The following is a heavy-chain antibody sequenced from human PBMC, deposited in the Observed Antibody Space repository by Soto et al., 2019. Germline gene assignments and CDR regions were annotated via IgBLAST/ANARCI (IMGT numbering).Heavy chain of an antibody. D-gene: IGHD1-26*01. J-gene: IGHJ6*02. CDR3: AKASGSNYAVYYYYYGMDV. CDR1: GFTFSSYG. Sequence: LRLSCAASGFTFSSYGMHWVRQAPGKGLEWVAVISYDGSNKYYADSVKGRFTISRDNSKNTLYLQMNSLRAEDTAVYYCAKASGSNYAVYYYYYGMDVWGQGTTVTVSS. V-gene: IGHV3-30*18. CDR2: ISYDGSNK.